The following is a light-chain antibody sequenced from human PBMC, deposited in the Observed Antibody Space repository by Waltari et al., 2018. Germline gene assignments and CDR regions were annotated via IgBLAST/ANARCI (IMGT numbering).Light chain of an antibody. J-gene: IGLJ2*01. V-gene: IGLV6-57*02. CDR2: EDS. Sequence: FMLTQPHAPSASPGNTVTIPCTDSSGSMAPTYAQWYQQRPVSAPTIVTYEDSQRPSGVPDRFSGSIDSSSNSASLTISGLKTGDEADYYCQSYDISNYVECGRGTQRTVL. CDR1: SGSMAPTY. CDR3: QSYDISNYVE.